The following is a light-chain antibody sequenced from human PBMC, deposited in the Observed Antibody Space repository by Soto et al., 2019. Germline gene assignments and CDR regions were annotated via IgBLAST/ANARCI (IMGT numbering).Light chain of an antibody. CDR3: QQYGDGNSPRYS. CDR1: QSVNSNY. Sequence: EIVLTQSPGTLSLSPGERVTLSCRASQSVNSNYLAWYQQKPGQAPRLLIYGTSSRATGIPDRFSGSGSGTDFTLTINRLEPEDFVVYYCQQYGDGNSPRYSFGQGTKLEIK. CDR2: GTS. V-gene: IGKV3-20*01. J-gene: IGKJ2*03.